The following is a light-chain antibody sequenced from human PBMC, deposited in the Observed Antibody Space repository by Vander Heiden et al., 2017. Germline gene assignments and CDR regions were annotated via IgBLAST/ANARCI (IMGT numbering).Light chain of an antibody. V-gene: IGLV1-36*01. CDR3: AAWDDSLNGVI. CDR1: SSNIGSNA. J-gene: IGLJ2*01. Sequence: QSVLTQPPSVSEAPRPRVTISCSGSSSNIGSNAVNWYQQLPGKAPKLLIFYDDLLPSGVSDRFSGSKSGTSASLAISGLQSEDEADYYCAAWDDSLNGVIFGGGTRLTVL. CDR2: YDD.